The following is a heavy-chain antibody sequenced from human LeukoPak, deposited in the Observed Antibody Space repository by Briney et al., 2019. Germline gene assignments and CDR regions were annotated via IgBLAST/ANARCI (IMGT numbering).Heavy chain of an antibody. CDR3: ARGGWGSFDY. CDR2: IYYSGTT. Sequence: SETLSLTCTVSGGSISGYYWSWIRQPPGKGLEWIAFIYYSGTTNYNPSLKSRVTISLDTSKNQFSLKPISVTAADTAVYYCARGGWGSFDYWGQGTLVTVSS. V-gene: IGHV4-59*01. CDR1: GGSISGYY. J-gene: IGHJ4*02. D-gene: IGHD1-26*01.